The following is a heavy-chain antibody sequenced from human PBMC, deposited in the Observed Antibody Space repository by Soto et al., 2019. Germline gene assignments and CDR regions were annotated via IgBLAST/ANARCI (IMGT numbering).Heavy chain of an antibody. J-gene: IGHJ4*02. V-gene: IGHV4-59*01. CDR2: VYYSGST. CDR1: GASISSYY. CDR3: ARDTTPSL. Sequence: QVQLQESGPGLVKPSETLSLTCTVSGASISSYYWSWIRQPPGKGLEWIGYVYYSGSTNYNPSLKSRVTISVDTSKNQFFLKLSSVTAADTAMYDCARDTTPSLWGQGTLVTVSS. D-gene: IGHD1-1*01.